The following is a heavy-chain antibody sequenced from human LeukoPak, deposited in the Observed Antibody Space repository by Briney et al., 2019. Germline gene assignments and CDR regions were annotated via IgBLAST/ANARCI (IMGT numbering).Heavy chain of an antibody. CDR1: GFTSSSYS. CDR2: ISSSSSYI. D-gene: IGHD6-19*01. Sequence: GGSLRLSCAASGFTSSSYSMNWVRQAPGKGLEWVSSISSSSSYIYYADSVKGRFTISRDNAKNSLYLQMNSLRAEDTAVYYCARADAHSSGWYPDAFDIWGQGTMVTVSS. J-gene: IGHJ3*02. CDR3: ARADAHSSGWYPDAFDI. V-gene: IGHV3-21*01.